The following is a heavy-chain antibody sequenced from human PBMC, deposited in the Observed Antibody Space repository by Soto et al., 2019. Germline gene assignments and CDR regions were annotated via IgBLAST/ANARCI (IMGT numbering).Heavy chain of an antibody. D-gene: IGHD6-13*01. CDR2: ISGSGGSS. Sequence: PGGSLRLSCAASGFAFSTYAKTWVRQAPGKGLEWVSVISGSGGSSYYAASVKGRFTISRDNSKNTVYLQMNGLRAEDTALYFYAKVTKMVAAGRYEYYQYGIPVWG. J-gene: IGHJ6*02. CDR1: GFAFSTYA. CDR3: AKVTKMVAAGRYEYYQYGIPV. V-gene: IGHV3-23*01.